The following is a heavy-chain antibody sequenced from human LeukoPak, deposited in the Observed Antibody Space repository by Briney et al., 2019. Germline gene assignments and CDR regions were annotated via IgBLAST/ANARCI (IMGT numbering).Heavy chain of an antibody. J-gene: IGHJ4*02. D-gene: IGHD4-17*01. Sequence: SVKVSCKASGGAFSSYAISWVRQAPGQGLEWMGGIIPIFGTANYAQKFQGRVTITADESTSTAYMELSSLRSEDTAVYDCAKCGATVTAHFDYWGQGTLVTVSS. V-gene: IGHV1-69*13. CDR3: AKCGATVTAHFDY. CDR2: IIPIFGTA. CDR1: GGAFSSYA.